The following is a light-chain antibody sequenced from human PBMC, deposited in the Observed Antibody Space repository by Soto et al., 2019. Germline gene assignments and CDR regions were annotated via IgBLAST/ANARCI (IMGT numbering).Light chain of an antibody. Sequence: DIRMTQSPSSLSVSVGDRVTITCRASQSISSYLNWYQQNPGKAPKLLIYASSNLQSGVPSRFSGSGSGTDFTLTISSLQPEDFATYYCQQSYITPYTFGQGTKLEVK. CDR2: ASS. J-gene: IGKJ2*01. CDR1: QSISSY. CDR3: QQSYITPYT. V-gene: IGKV1-39*01.